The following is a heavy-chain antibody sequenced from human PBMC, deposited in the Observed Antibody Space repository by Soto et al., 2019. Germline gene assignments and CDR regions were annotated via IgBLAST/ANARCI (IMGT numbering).Heavy chain of an antibody. CDR3: ARRGSSSGWFDP. CDR2: IYYSGST. CDR1: GGSISSSSYY. Sequence: PSETLSLTCTVSGGSISSSSYYWGWIRQPPGKGLEWIGSIYYSGSTYYNPSLKSRVTISVDTSKNQFSLKLSSVTAADTAVYYCARRGSSSGWFDPWGQGTLVTVSS. J-gene: IGHJ5*02. D-gene: IGHD6-6*01. V-gene: IGHV4-39*01.